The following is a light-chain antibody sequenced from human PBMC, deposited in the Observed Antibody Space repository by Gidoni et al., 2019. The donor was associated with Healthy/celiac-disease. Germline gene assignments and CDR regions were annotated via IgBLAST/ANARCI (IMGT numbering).Light chain of an antibody. CDR2: AAS. CDR1: QSISSY. V-gene: IGKV1-39*01. J-gene: IGKJ4*01. Sequence: IQMTQSPSSLSASVGDRVTITCRASQSISSYLNWYQQKPGKAPKLLIYAASSLQSWVPSRFSGSGSGTDFTLTISSLQPEDVATYYCQQSYSTLLTFGGGTKVEIK. CDR3: QQSYSTLLT.